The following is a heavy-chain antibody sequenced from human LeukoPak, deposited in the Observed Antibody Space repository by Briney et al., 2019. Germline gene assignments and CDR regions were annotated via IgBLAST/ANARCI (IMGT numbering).Heavy chain of an antibody. D-gene: IGHD1-26*01. CDR2: IYYSGST. CDR3: ARIVKVGGTRQFDY. CDR1: GDSISSSSYY. V-gene: IGHV4-39*01. J-gene: IGHJ4*02. Sequence: SETLSRTCTVSGDSISSSSYYWGWIRQPPGKGLEWIGNIYYSGSTYYNPSLKSRITISVDTSKNQFSLKLSSVTAADTAVYYCARIVKVGGTRQFDYWGQGTLVTVSS.